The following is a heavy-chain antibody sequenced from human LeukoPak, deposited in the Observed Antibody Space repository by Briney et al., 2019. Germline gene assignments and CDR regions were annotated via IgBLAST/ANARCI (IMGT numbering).Heavy chain of an antibody. Sequence: PGGSLRLSCAASGFTFSSYAMSWVRQAPGKGLEWASFIYSSGSTYYADSVRGRFTISRDNSNNTLYLQMNSLRVEDTAVYYCARGRFGLSLDYWGQGTLVTVSS. CDR1: GFTFSSYA. CDR3: ARGRFGLSLDY. J-gene: IGHJ4*02. V-gene: IGHV3-66*01. CDR2: IYSSGST. D-gene: IGHD3-16*01.